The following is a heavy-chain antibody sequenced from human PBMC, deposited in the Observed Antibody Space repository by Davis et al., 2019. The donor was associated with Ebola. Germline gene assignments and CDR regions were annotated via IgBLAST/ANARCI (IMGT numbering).Heavy chain of an antibody. Sequence: GESLKIPCAASGFTFSSYGMHWVRQAPGKGLEWVAVIWYDGSNKYYADSVKGRFTISRDNSKNTLYLQMNSLRAEDTAVYYCARDVSSGYYFDYWGQGTLVTVSS. CDR2: IWYDGSNK. CDR3: ARDVSSGYYFDY. J-gene: IGHJ4*02. CDR1: GFTFSSYG. D-gene: IGHD3-22*01. V-gene: IGHV3-33*01.